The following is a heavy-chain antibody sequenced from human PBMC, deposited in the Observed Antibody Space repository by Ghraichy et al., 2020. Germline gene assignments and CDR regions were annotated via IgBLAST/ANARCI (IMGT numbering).Heavy chain of an antibody. V-gene: IGHV4-34*01. J-gene: IGHJ5*02. CDR1: GGSFSGYY. Sequence: SETLSLTCAVYGGSFSGYYWSWIRQPPGKGLEWIGEINHSGSTNYNPSLKSRVTISVDTSKNQFSLKLSSVTAADTAVYYCARGRGFDPWGQGTLVTVSS. CDR2: INHSGST. CDR3: ARGRGFDP.